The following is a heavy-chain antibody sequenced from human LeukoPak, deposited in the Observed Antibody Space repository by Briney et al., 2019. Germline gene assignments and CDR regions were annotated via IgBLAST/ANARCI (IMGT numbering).Heavy chain of an antibody. CDR2: ISSDGSST. J-gene: IGHJ6*03. Sequence: GGSLRLSCAASGFTLSGFWMHWVRQAPGKGLVWVSRISSDGSSTNYADPVKGRFTISRDNAKNTLYLQMNSLRAEDTAVYYCARDRGFWTGPYYYYYMDVWGKGTTVTVSS. D-gene: IGHD3/OR15-3a*01. CDR3: ARDRGFWTGPYYYYYMDV. V-gene: IGHV3-74*01. CDR1: GFTLSGFW.